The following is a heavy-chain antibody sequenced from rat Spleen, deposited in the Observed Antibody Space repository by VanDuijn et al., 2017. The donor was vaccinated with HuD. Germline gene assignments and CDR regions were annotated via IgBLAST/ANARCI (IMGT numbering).Heavy chain of an antibody. Sequence: EVQVLESGGGLVQPGNSLKLSCATSGFTFSTAWMYWYRQFPEKRLEWVARIKAKSNNYATDYTESVKGRFTISRDDSKSSIDLQMNILKEEDTAIYYCTRSVNLDYWGQGVMVTVSP. CDR2: IKAKSNNYAT. CDR3: TRSVNLDY. J-gene: IGHJ2*01. V-gene: IGHV6-6*01. CDR1: GFTFSTAW.